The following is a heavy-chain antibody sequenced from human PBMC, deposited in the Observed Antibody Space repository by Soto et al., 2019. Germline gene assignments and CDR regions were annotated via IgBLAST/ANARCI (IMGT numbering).Heavy chain of an antibody. V-gene: IGHV1-46*01. J-gene: IGHJ6*02. Sequence: ASVKVSCKASGYTFTSSYMHWVRQAPGQGLEWMGIINPSGGGTSYAQNFQGRVTMTRDTSTSTVYMELRSLRSDDTAVYYCARAKSNAYGMDVWGQGTTVTVSS. CDR1: GYTFTSSY. D-gene: IGHD4-4*01. CDR3: ARAKSNAYGMDV. CDR2: INPSGGGT.